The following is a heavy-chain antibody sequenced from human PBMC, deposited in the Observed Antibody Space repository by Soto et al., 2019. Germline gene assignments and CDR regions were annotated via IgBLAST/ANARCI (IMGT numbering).Heavy chain of an antibody. V-gene: IGHV4-31*03. CDR1: GGSISSGGNY. J-gene: IGHJ5*02. D-gene: IGHD5-18*01. Sequence: QVQVQDSGPGLVKPSQTLSLTCTVSGGSISSGGNYWSWIRQHPGKGQEWIGYIYYSGSTYYNPSLKSRVTKSVDTSKNQFSLKLSSVTAADTAVYYCARDRGYNYGNGYDPWGQGTLVTVSS. CDR3: ARDRGYNYGNGYDP. CDR2: IYYSGST.